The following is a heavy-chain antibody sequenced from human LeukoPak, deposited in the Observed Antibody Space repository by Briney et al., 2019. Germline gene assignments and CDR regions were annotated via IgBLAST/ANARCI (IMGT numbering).Heavy chain of an antibody. CDR3: ATDNRWLLSWLGY. Sequence: APVKVSRKVSGYTLTELSMHWVRPAPGKGLEWMGGFDPEDGETIYAQKFQGRVTMTEDTSTDTAYMELSSLRSEDTAVYYCATDNRWLLSWLGYWGQGTLVTVSS. D-gene: IGHD2-21*02. CDR1: GYTLTELS. J-gene: IGHJ4*02. V-gene: IGHV1-24*01. CDR2: FDPEDGET.